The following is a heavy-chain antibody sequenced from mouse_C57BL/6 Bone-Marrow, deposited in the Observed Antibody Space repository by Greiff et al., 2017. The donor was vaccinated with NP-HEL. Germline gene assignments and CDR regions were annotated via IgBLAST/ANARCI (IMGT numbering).Heavy chain of an antibody. CDR1: GFSLTSYG. CDR2: IWRGGST. V-gene: IGHV2-5*01. Sequence: VQLVESGPGLVQPSQSLSITCTVSGFSLTSYGVHWVRQSPGKGLEWLGVIWRGGSTDYNAAFMSRLSITKDNSKSQVFFKMNSLQADDTAIYYCAKNTYYYGSSYVAYWGQGTLVTVSA. CDR3: AKNTYYYGSSYVAY. D-gene: IGHD1-1*01. J-gene: IGHJ3*01.